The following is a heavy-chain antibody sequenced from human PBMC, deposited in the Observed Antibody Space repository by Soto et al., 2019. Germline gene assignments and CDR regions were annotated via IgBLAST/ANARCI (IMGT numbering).Heavy chain of an antibody. D-gene: IGHD3-22*01. Sequence: SQTLSLTCAISGDSVSSNSAAWNLIRQSPSRGLEWLGRTYYRSKWYNDYAVSVKSRITINPDTSKNQFSLQLNSVAPEDTAVYYCARAMIVVIGAFDIWGQGTMVTV. CDR1: GDSVSSNSAA. CDR3: ARAMIVVIGAFDI. J-gene: IGHJ3*02. V-gene: IGHV6-1*01. CDR2: TYYRSKWYN.